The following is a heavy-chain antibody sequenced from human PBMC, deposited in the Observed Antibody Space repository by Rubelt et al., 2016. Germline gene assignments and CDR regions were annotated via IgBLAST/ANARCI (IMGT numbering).Heavy chain of an antibody. D-gene: IGHD3-10*01. CDR2: IWYNGSNK. J-gene: IGHJ3*02. CDR3: AKGNYYGSGSYLDAFDI. Sequence: TFSSYGMHWVRQAPGKGLEWVAVIWYNGSNKYFADSVKGRFTISRDNSKNTLYLQMNSLRAEDTAVYYCAKGNYYGSGSYLDAFDIWGQGTMVTVSS. V-gene: IGHV3-33*06. CDR1: TFSSYG.